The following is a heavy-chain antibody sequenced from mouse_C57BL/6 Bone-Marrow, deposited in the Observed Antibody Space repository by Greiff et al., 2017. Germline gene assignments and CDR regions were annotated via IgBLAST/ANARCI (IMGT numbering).Heavy chain of an antibody. CDR3: ERFDGCSFDY. V-gene: IGHV1-52*01. CDR1: GYTFTSYW. J-gene: IGHJ2*01. Sequence: VQLQQSGAELVRPGSSVKLSCKASGYTFTSYWMHWVKQRPIQGLEWIGNIDPSDSETHYNQKFKDKATLTVDKSSSTAYLQLSSLTSEDSAVYYRERFDGCSFDYWGQGTTLTVSS. D-gene: IGHD2-3*01. CDR2: IDPSDSET.